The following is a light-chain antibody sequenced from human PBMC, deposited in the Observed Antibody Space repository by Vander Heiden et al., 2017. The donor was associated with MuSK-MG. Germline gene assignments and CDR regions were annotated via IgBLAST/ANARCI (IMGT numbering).Light chain of an antibody. V-gene: IGLV3-1*01. CDR1: KLGSMY. CDR3: QAWDSSVVV. Sequence: SYDLTHPPSLLLPPRQTASFACSGDKLGSMYVYWYQHQPGQSPVLVINQNSRRPSGIPERFSGSNSGNTAILTISGTQAMDEADYYCQAWDSSVVVFGGGTKLTVL. J-gene: IGLJ2*01. CDR2: QNS.